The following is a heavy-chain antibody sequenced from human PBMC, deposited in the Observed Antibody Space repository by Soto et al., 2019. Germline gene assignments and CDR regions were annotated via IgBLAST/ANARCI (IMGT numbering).Heavy chain of an antibody. V-gene: IGHV1-18*04. CDR1: GYTFSGYS. CDR3: ARDVFCGGAPACPDMDV. D-gene: IGHD2-21*01. J-gene: IGHJ6*02. Sequence: QVVLEQSGGEVKKPGASVKVSCKASGYTFSGYSITWVRQAPGQGLEWMGRISGYNGNTNYARTLRDRLTLTTDTSTSTAYMELRSLTSDDTAVYYCARDVFCGGAPACPDMDVWGQVTTVTVS. CDR2: ISGYNGNT.